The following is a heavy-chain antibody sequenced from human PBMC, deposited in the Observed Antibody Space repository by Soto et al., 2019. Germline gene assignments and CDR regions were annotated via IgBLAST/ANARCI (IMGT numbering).Heavy chain of an antibody. D-gene: IGHD2-2*01. Sequence: PGGSLRLSCAASGFTFSSYGMHWVRQAPGKGLEWVAVISYDGSNKYYADSVKGRFTISRDNSKNTLYLQMNSLRAEDTAVYYCAKDAVRYRDQLLAHYYYYYGMDVWGQGTTVTVSS. V-gene: IGHV3-30*18. CDR2: ISYDGSNK. J-gene: IGHJ6*02. CDR1: GFTFSSYG. CDR3: AKDAVRYRDQLLAHYYYYYGMDV.